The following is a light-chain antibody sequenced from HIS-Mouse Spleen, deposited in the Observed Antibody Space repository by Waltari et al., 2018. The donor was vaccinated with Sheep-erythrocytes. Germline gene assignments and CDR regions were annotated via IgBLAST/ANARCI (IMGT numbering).Light chain of an antibody. CDR2: KDS. Sequence: SYELTQPPSVSVSLGQMARITCSGEALPKKYAYWYQQKPGQFPVLVIYKDSERPSGIPEGFSGSSSGTIVTLTISGVQAEDEADYYCLSADSSGTWVFGGGTKLTVL. CDR1: ALPKKY. V-gene: IGLV3-16*01. CDR3: LSADSSGTWV. J-gene: IGLJ3*02.